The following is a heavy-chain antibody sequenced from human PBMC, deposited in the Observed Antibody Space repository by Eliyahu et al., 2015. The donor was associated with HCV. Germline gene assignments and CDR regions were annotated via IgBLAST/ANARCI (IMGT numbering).Heavy chain of an antibody. J-gene: IGHJ5*02. CDR3: ASGGGGIAVTGTGGWFDP. CDR1: GGSIXTYY. Sequence: QVQLQESGPGLVKPSETLSLTCTVPGGSIXTYYWXWIRQPPGKGLEWIGYIXYSGXTNYHPSLKSRVTISVDTSKNQFSLNLTSVTAADTAMYYCASGGGGIAVTGTGGWFDPWGQGTLVTVSS. D-gene: IGHD6-19*01. V-gene: IGHV4-59*01. CDR2: IXYSGXT.